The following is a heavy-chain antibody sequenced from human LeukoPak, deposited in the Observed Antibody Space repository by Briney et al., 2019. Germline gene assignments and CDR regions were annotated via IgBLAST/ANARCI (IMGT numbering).Heavy chain of an antibody. CDR2: INPNSGGT. Sequence: GASVKVSCKASGYTFTGYYMHWVRQAPGQGLEWMGWINPNSGGTNYAQKFQGRVTMTRDTSISTAYMELSRLRSDDTAVYYCARGSRAARPPSDAFDIWGQGTMVTVSS. CDR1: GYTFTGYY. V-gene: IGHV1-2*02. J-gene: IGHJ3*02. D-gene: IGHD6-6*01. CDR3: ARGSRAARPPSDAFDI.